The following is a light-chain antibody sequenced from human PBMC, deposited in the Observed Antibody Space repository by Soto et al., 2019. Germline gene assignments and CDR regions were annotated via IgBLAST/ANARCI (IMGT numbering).Light chain of an antibody. CDR3: QQRSNWPRT. V-gene: IGKV3-11*01. J-gene: IGKJ1*01. CDR2: GAS. Sequence: VELTQSPVTLSFLAGARTTLSCRASQSISRYLAWYQQKPGQGPRLLIYGASSRATGTPDRFSGSGSGTDFTLTISSLEPEDFAVYYCQQRSNWPRTFGQGTEVDIK. CDR1: QSISRY.